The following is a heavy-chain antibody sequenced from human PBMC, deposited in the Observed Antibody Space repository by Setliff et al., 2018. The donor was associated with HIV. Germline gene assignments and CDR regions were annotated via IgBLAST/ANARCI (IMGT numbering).Heavy chain of an antibody. CDR3: ARDIHSSSWYGVGGMDL. CDR1: GGSISSDNYY. CDR2: IYSPGST. V-gene: IGHV4-61*02. J-gene: IGHJ6*02. D-gene: IGHD6-13*01. Sequence: SETLSLTCTVSGGSISSDNYYWSWIRQPAGKGLEWMGRIYSPGSTNYSPSLKSRLSISIDTSKNQFSLRLSSVTAADTAVYYCARDIHSSSWYGVGGMDLWGQGTTVTAP.